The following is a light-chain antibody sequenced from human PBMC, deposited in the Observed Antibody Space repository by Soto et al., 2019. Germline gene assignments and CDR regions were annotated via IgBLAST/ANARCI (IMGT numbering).Light chain of an antibody. CDR2: AAS. Sequence: DIQMTQSPSSLSASVGDRVTITCRASQSISSYLNWYQQKPGKAPKLLIYAASSLQSGVPSRFSGSGSGTDFTLTISSLQPEDFATYYCQQSYSTPRTFCQGTKVDI. CDR1: QSISSY. V-gene: IGKV1-39*01. J-gene: IGKJ1*01. CDR3: QQSYSTPRT.